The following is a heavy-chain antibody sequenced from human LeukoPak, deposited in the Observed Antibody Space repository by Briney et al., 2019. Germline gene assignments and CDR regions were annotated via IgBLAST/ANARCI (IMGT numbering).Heavy chain of an antibody. V-gene: IGHV3-13*01. D-gene: IGHD3-22*01. CDR1: GFTFSTYD. Sequence: PGGSLRLSCAASGFTFSTYDMHWVRQATGKGLEWVSGIGTAYDTHYPDSAKGRFTISRENAKNSFYLQMNSLTVGDTAVYYCARAGQWFSDAFDIWGQGTMVTVSS. CDR3: ARAGQWFSDAFDI. CDR2: IGTAYDT. J-gene: IGHJ3*02.